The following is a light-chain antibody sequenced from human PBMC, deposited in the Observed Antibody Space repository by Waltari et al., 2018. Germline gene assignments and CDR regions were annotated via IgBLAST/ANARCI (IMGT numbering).Light chain of an antibody. Sequence: DFVMTQSPLSLPVTLGPPASIPCSSSQSLVYSDGNIYLNWFQQRPGQSPRRLIYKVSRRDSGVPDRFSGSGSGTDFTLRISRVEAEDVGLYFCMQGTNWPQSFGQGTKLEIK. J-gene: IGKJ2*03. CDR1: QSLVYSDGNIY. CDR2: KVS. CDR3: MQGTNWPQS. V-gene: IGKV2-30*01.